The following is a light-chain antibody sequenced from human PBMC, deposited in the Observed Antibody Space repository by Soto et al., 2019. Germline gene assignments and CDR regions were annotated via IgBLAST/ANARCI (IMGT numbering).Light chain of an antibody. CDR3: QSYDSSNHVV. J-gene: IGLJ2*01. CDR2: EDD. V-gene: IGLV6-57*02. CDR1: RGSIASNY. Sequence: NFMLTQPHSVSESPGKTVTIPCAGSRGSIASNYVQWYQQRPGSAPTAVIFEDDLRPSGVPDRFSGSVDSSSNSAALTISGLKTDDEADYYCQSYDSSNHVVFGGGTKLTVL.